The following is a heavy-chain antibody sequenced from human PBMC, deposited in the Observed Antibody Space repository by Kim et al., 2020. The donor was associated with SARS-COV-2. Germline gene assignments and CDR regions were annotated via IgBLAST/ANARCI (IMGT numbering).Heavy chain of an antibody. CDR3: ARGAFDI. Sequence: GGSLRLSCAASGFTFSDHYMDWVRQAPGKGLEWVGRIRNKANTYTTEYAASVKGRFTISRDDSKNSLYLQMNSLKTEDTAVYYCARGAFDIWGQGTKLTVSS. CDR2: IRNKANTYTT. CDR1: GFTFSDHY. V-gene: IGHV3-72*01. J-gene: IGHJ3*02.